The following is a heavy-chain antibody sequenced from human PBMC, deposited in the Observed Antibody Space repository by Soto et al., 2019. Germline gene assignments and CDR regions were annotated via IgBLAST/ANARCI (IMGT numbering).Heavy chain of an antibody. CDR2: IIPIFGTA. J-gene: IGHJ6*02. D-gene: IGHD1-26*01. CDR3: ARVNSGSVYYYYGMDV. CDR1: GGTFSSYA. Sequence: SVKVSCKASGGTFSSYAISWVRQAPGQGLEWMGGIIPIFGTANYAQKFQGRVTITADESTSTAYMELSSLRSEDTAVYYCARVNSGSVYYYYGMDVWGQGTTVTVSS. V-gene: IGHV1-69*13.